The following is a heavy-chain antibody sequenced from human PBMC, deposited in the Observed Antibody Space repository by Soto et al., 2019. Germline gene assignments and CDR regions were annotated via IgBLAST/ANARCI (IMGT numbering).Heavy chain of an antibody. J-gene: IGHJ6*02. CDR1: GYTFRSFG. CDR3: ARDRSMYYGMDV. D-gene: IGHD2-8*01. Sequence: QVQLVQSGGEVKKPGASVKVSCKATGYTFRSFGISWVRQAPGQGLEWMGWISAYNGNTNYAQKLQGRVTMTTDTSTSTDYMELRSLTSDDTAVYYCARDRSMYYGMDVWGQGTTVTVSS. CDR2: ISAYNGNT. V-gene: IGHV1-18*01.